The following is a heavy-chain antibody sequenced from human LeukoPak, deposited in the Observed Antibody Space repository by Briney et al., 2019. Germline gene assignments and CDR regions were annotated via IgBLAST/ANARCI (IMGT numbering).Heavy chain of an antibody. D-gene: IGHD6-13*01. CDR2: ISSSSSTK. Sequence: GGSLRLSCAASGFIFSNYVMSWVRQAPGKGLEWVSYISSSSSTKYYADSVRGRFTISRDNARNSLYLQMNSLRAEDTAVYYCARSGIAAAPPTWGQGTLVTVSS. V-gene: IGHV3-48*01. J-gene: IGHJ5*02. CDR1: GFIFSNYV. CDR3: ARSGIAAAPPT.